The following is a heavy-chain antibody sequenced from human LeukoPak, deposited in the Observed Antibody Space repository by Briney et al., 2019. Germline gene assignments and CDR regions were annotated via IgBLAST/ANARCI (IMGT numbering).Heavy chain of an antibody. D-gene: IGHD3-22*01. V-gene: IGHV3-30-3*01. Sequence: SCKASGYTFTGCYMHWVRQAPGKGLEWVAVISYDGSNKYYADSVKGRFTISRDNSKNMLYLQMNSLRTEDTAVYYCARDWGYYYDSGGPNNYWGQGTLVTVSS. J-gene: IGHJ4*02. CDR1: GYTFTGCY. CDR2: ISYDGSNK. CDR3: ARDWGYYYDSGGPNNY.